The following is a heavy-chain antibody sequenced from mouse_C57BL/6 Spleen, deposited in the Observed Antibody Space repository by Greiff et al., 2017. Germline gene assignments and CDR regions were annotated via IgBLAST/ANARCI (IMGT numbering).Heavy chain of an antibody. V-gene: IGHV5-16*01. CDR2: INYDGSST. D-gene: IGHD1-1*01. CDR3: ARAGNYYGSSYSYWYFDV. J-gene: IGHJ1*03. CDR1: GFTFSDYY. Sequence: DVKLVESEGGLVQPGSSMKLSCTASGFTFSDYYMAWVRQVPEKGLEWVANINYDGSSTYYLDSLQSRFIISRDNAKNILYLQMSSLKSEDTATYYCARAGNYYGSSYSYWYFDVWGTGTTVTVSS.